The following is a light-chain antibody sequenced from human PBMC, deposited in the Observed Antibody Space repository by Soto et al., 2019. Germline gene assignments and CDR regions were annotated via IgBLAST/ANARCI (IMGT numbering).Light chain of an antibody. CDR3: SSSTSSSSRV. CDR2: DVS. CDR1: SSYVGGYNY. V-gene: IGLV2-14*01. Sequence: QSALTQPASVSGSPGQSITISCTGTSSYVGGYNYVSWYQQHPGKAPKLMIYDVSNRPSGVSNRFSGSKSGNTASLTISGLQAEDEADYYCSSSTSSSSRVFGTGTKVTVL. J-gene: IGLJ1*01.